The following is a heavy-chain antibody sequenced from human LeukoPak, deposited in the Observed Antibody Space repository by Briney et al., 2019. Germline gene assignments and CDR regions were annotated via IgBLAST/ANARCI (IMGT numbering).Heavy chain of an antibody. CDR2: IWYDGSKK. J-gene: IGHJ4*02. D-gene: IGHD6-19*01. CDR3: ARVYSSGWADFDY. Sequence: GGSLRLSCAASGCIFSNYGMHWVRQAPGKGLEWVAVIWYDGSKKYYADSVKGRFTISRDDSKNTLYLQMNSLRAEDTAVYYCARVYSSGWADFDYWGQGTLVTVSS. V-gene: IGHV3-33*01. CDR1: GCIFSNYG.